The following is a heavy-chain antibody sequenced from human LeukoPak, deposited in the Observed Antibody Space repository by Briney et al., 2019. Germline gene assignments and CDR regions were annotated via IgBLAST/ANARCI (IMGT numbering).Heavy chain of an antibody. CDR3: ARDGSGSYWFDP. D-gene: IGHD3-10*01. J-gene: IGHJ5*02. CDR2: TSYSGTT. V-gene: IGHV4-39*01. CDR1: GASISTRGYH. Sequence: SETLSLTCIVSGASISTRGYHWAWIRQPPGKGLEWIGTTSYSGTTYYHPSLKSRVTISGNTPKSQISLKLSSVTAADTAVYYCARDGSGSYWFDPWGRGTLVTVSS.